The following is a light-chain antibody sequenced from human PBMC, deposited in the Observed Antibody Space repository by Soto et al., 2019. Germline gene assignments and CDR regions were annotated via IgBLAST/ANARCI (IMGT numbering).Light chain of an antibody. CDR2: DVS. CDR3: SSYTSSSTR. J-gene: IGLJ1*01. CDR1: RSDVGGYNC. Sequence: QSALTQPASVSGSTGQSFSISCTGTRSDVGGYNCVFWYQQLPGKAPKHMVYDVSSRPSSVSDRVSGSKAGNTASLTISGRQAEDEADYYCSSYTSSSTRFGTGTKVTVL. V-gene: IGLV2-14*01.